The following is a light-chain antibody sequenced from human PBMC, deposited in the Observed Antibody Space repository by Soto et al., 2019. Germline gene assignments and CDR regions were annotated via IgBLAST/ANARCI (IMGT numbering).Light chain of an antibody. J-gene: IGKJ2*01. Sequence: EIVLTQPPGTLSLSPGERATLSCRASQSVSSTYLAWYQQKPGQAPRLIIYGAYSRATDIPDRFSGSGSGTDFTLTISRLEPEDFAVYYCQQYGSPPLYTFGQGTKLEIK. V-gene: IGKV3-20*01. CDR1: QSVSSTY. CDR3: QQYGSPPLYT. CDR2: GAY.